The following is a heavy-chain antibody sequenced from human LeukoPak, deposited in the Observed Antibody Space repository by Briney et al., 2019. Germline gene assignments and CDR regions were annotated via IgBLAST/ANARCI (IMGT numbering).Heavy chain of an antibody. J-gene: IGHJ4*02. D-gene: IGHD3-22*01. CDR2: VRYDSSNK. CDR3: ARAGGVNYYDSSGYYPDY. V-gene: IGHV3-30*02. Sequence: GGSLRLSCAASGFTFSGYGMHWVRQAPGKGLEWVAFVRYDSSNKYYADSVKGRFTVSRDNSKNMLYLQMNSLRAEDTAVYYCARAGGVNYYDSSGYYPDYWGQGTLVTVSS. CDR1: GFTFSGYG.